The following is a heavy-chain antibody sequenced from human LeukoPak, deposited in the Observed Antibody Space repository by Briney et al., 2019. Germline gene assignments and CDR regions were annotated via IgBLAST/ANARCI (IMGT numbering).Heavy chain of an antibody. CDR3: ARYYYGSGSYYNSLNY. CDR1: GYTFTGYY. D-gene: IGHD3-10*01. V-gene: IGHV1-2*02. Sequence: GASVKVSCKASGYTFTGYYMHWVRQAPGQGLEWMGWINPNSGGTNYAQKFQGRVTMTRDTSISTAYMELSRLRSDDTAVYYCARYYYGSGSYYNSLNYWGQGTQVTVSS. CDR2: INPNSGGT. J-gene: IGHJ4*02.